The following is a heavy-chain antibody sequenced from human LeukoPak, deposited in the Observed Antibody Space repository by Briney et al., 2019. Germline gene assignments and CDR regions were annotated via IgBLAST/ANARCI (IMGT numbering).Heavy chain of an antibody. Sequence: GGSLRLSCAASGFTFSSYAMSWVRQAPGKGLEWVSAISGSGGSTYYADSVKGRFTISRDNSKNTLYLQMNGLRAEDTAVYYCANDVRSIAVAGTKDYWGQGTLVTVSS. V-gene: IGHV3-23*01. D-gene: IGHD6-19*01. CDR2: ISGSGGST. CDR1: GFTFSSYA. CDR3: ANDVRSIAVAGTKDY. J-gene: IGHJ4*02.